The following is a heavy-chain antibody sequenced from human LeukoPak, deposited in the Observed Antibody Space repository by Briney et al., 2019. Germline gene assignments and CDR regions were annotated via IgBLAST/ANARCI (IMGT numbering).Heavy chain of an antibody. CDR3: ARGRTSVGY. CDR2: IYSGASI. D-gene: IGHD2-2*01. Sequence: GGSLRLSCAASGFSVSSNYMSWVRQAPGKGLEWVSVIYSGASINYADSVKGRFTISRDNAKNSLYLQMNSLRAEDTAVYYCARGRTSVGYWGQGTLVTVSS. J-gene: IGHJ4*02. CDR1: GFSVSSNY. V-gene: IGHV3-53*01.